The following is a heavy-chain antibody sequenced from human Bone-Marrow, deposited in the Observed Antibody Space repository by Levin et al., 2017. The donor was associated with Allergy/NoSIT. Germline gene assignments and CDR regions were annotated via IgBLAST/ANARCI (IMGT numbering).Heavy chain of an antibody. Sequence: SVKVSCRPSGDNFANYAITWVRQAPGQGLEWMGSIIPISGTAIYPQKFQGRITITADDSTSTAYMQLSSLRSDDTALYYCARWATSADYWGQGTLVTVSS. CDR2: IIPISGTA. V-gene: IGHV1-69*13. CDR3: ARWATSADY. CDR1: GDNFANYA. J-gene: IGHJ4*02.